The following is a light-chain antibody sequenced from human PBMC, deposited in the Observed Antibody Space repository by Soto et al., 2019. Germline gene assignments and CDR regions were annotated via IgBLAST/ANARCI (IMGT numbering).Light chain of an antibody. CDR1: QSVLYSSNNKNY. CDR3: QQYYSAPFT. CDR2: WAS. Sequence: IVMTQSPDSLAVSLGERATINCKSSQSVLYSSNNKNYLAWYQQKPGQPPKMVIYWASTRESGVPDRFSGRGSGTDFTLTISSLQAEVVAVYYCQQYYSAPFTVGPGTKVDIK. V-gene: IGKV4-1*01. J-gene: IGKJ3*01.